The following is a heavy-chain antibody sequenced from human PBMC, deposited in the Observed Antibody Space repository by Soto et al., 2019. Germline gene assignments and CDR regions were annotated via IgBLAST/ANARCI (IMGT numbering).Heavy chain of an antibody. CDR3: ARDQGLLWFGELISDYYYYGMDV. J-gene: IGHJ6*02. V-gene: IGHV3-21*01. Sequence: PGGSLRLSCAASGFTFSIYSMNWVRQAPGKGLEWVSSISSSSSYMYYADSVKGRFTISRDNAKNSLYLQMNSLRAEDTAVYYCARDQGLLWFGELISDYYYYGMDVWGQGTTVTVSS. D-gene: IGHD3-10*01. CDR1: GFTFSIYS. CDR2: ISSSSSYM.